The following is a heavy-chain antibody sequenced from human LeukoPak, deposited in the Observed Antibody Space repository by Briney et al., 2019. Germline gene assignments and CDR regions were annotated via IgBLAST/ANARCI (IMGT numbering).Heavy chain of an antibody. CDR2: IYHSGST. J-gene: IGHJ3*02. CDR1: GGSISSSNW. V-gene: IGHV4-4*02. Sequence: SETLSLTCAVSGGSISSSNWWSWVSQPPGKGLEWIGEIYHSGSTNYNPSLKSRVTISVDKSKNQFSLKLSSVTAADTAVYYCARVYGSGSYYDAFDIWGQGTMVTVSS. CDR3: ARVYGSGSYYDAFDI. D-gene: IGHD3-10*01.